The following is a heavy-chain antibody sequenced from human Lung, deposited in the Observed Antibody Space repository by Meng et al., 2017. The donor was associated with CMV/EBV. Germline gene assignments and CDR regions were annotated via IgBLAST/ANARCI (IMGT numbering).Heavy chain of an antibody. J-gene: IGHJ3*01. CDR1: EFAFSRYE. CDR2: IDSPGTTV. V-gene: IGHV3-48*03. Sequence: GESXKISCAASEFAFSRYEMNWVRQAPGKGLEWISNIDSPGTTVYYADSVRGRFTISRDNAKNLLFLQMNSLRVDDTAVYYCARGSGSVYVGAFDVWGQGTXVTVSS. CDR3: ARGSGSVYVGAFDV. D-gene: IGHD1-26*01.